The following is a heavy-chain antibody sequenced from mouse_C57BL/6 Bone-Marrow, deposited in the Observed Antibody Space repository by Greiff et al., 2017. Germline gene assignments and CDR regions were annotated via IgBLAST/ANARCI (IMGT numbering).Heavy chain of an antibody. J-gene: IGHJ4*01. V-gene: IGHV5-6*01. CDR3: ARDGYTPAMDY. CDR1: GFTFSSYG. CDR2: ISSGGSYT. Sequence: EVQLVESGGDLVKPGGSLKLSCAASGFTFSSYGMSWVRQTPDKRLEWVATISSGGSYTYYPDSVKGRFTISRDNAKNTLYLQMSSLKSEDTAMYYCARDGYTPAMDYWGQGTSVTVSS. D-gene: IGHD1-2*01.